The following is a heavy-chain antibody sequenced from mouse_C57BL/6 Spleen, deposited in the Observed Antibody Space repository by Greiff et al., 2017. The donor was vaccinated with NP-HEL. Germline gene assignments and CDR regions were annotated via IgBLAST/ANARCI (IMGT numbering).Heavy chain of an antibody. CDR1: GYTFTDYY. D-gene: IGHD2-4*01. CDR2: INPNNGGT. V-gene: IGHV1-26*01. J-gene: IGHJ4*01. CDR3: ARSEGLRRYAMDY. Sequence: EVQLQQSGPELVKPGASVKISCKASGYTFTDYYMNWVKQSHGKSLEWIGDINPNNGGTSYNQKFKGKATLTVDKSSSTAYMELRSLTSEDSAVYYCARSEGLRRYAMDYWGQGTSVTVSS.